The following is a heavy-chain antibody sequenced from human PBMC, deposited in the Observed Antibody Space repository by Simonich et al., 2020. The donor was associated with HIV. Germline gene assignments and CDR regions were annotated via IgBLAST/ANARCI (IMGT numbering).Heavy chain of an antibody. CDR1: GGSISSSY. D-gene: IGHD4-4*01. CDR3: ATSNPIYYYYYYMDV. J-gene: IGHJ6*03. CDR2: IYYSGRS. Sequence: QVQLQESGPGLVKPSETLSLTCTVSGGSISSSYWSWIRQPPGKGLEWIGYIYYSGRSNYNHSLKSRVTISVDTSKNQFSLKLSSVTAADTAVYYCATSNPIYYYYYYMDVWGKGTTVTVSS. V-gene: IGHV4-59*08.